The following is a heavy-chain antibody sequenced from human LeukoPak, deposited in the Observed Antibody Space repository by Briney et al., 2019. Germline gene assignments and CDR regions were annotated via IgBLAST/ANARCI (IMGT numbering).Heavy chain of an antibody. Sequence: GGSLRLSCAASGFTSSGSALHWVRQASGKGLEWVGRIRSTANGYATAYAASVKGRFTISRDDSKNTAYLQMDSLKTEDTAVYYCAKDPYSGSYPEDAFDYWGQGTLVTVSS. CDR1: GFTSSGSA. CDR3: AKDPYSGSYPEDAFDY. V-gene: IGHV3-73*01. D-gene: IGHD1-26*01. J-gene: IGHJ4*02. CDR2: IRSTANGYAT.